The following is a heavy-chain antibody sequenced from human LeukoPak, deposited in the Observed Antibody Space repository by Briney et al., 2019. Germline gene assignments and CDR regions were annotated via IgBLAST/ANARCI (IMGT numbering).Heavy chain of an antibody. Sequence: GGSLRLSCTASGFTVSSSYMNWVRQAPGGGLEWVSVIYSVGSTYYADSVKGRFTISRDNSKNTLFLQMNSLRAEDTALYYCAKSNGYTNSWYDYWGQGTLVSVSS. D-gene: IGHD6-13*01. CDR3: AKSNGYTNSWYDY. J-gene: IGHJ4*02. V-gene: IGHV3-66*01. CDR2: IYSVGST. CDR1: GFTVSSSY.